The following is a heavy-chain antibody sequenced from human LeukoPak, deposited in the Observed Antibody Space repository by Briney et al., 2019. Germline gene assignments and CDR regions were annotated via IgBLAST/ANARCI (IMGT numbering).Heavy chain of an antibody. D-gene: IGHD5-18*01. CDR1: GDSITYFY. J-gene: IGHJ4*02. Sequence: PSETLSLTCSVSGDSITYFYWSWIRQAAGKGLEWIGRISSSGSTDYNASLKSRVTMSVDTSKNQLSLKVISVTAADTAVYYCAREVHSYGLFDYWGQGTLVTVSS. CDR3: AREVHSYGLFDY. CDR2: ISSSGST. V-gene: IGHV4-4*07.